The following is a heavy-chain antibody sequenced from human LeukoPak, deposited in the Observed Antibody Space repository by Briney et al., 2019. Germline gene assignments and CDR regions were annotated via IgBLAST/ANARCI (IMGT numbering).Heavy chain of an antibody. V-gene: IGHV3-23*01. Sequence: GGSLRLSCAAYGFTFSSYAMSWVRQAPGKGLEWVSAISGSGGSTYYADSVKGRFTISRDNSKNTLYLQMNSLRAEDTAVYYCAKDRGGSYSTAPYYFGYWGQGTLVTVSS. J-gene: IGHJ4*02. CDR1: GFTFSSYA. D-gene: IGHD1-26*01. CDR3: AKDRGGSYSTAPYYFGY. CDR2: ISGSGGST.